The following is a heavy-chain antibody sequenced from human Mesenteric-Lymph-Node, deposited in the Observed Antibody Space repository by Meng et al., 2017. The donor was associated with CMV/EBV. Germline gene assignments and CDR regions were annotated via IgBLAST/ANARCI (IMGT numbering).Heavy chain of an antibody. CDR3: ARVTHHYDTSGYYILDY. Sequence: GESLKISCAASGFTFTSYAMHWVRQAPGKGLEWVAFIRYDGRNKFYTDSVKGRFTISRDNSKSTLYLQMNSLRAADTAIYYCARVTHHYDTSGYYILDYWGQGTLVTVSS. D-gene: IGHD3-22*01. CDR1: GFTFTSYA. V-gene: IGHV3-30*02. J-gene: IGHJ4*02. CDR2: IRYDGRNK.